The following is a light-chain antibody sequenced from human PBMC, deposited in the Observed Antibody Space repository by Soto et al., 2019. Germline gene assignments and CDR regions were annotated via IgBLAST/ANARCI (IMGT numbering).Light chain of an antibody. V-gene: IGKV1-6*01. J-gene: IGKJ5*01. CDR2: AAA. CDR1: QDIRSD. Sequence: AIQMTQSPSSLSASVGDRVSITCRASQDIRSDLGWYQQKPGKAPKFLIYAAARLQSGVPSRFSGSGSGTDFTLTISSLQPEDFATYYCQQTYTTPEITFGQGTRLDI. CDR3: QQTYTTPEIT.